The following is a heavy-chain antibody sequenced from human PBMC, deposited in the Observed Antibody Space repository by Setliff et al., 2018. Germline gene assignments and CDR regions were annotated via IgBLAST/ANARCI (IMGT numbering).Heavy chain of an antibody. Sequence: SETLSLTCCLVLRWWTWIRQPAGAGLEWIGRIYSDGSADYNPSLRSRVTISVDKSKNQFFLKLTSMTAADTALYFCARERQGGFLEWAPFDSWGQGVVVTVSS. V-gene: IGHV4-4*07. CDR2: IYSDGSA. D-gene: IGHD3-3*01. J-gene: IGHJ4*02. CDR1: VLRW. CDR3: ARERQGGFLEWAPFDS.